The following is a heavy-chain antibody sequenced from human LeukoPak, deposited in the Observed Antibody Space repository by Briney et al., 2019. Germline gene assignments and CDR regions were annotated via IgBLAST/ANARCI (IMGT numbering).Heavy chain of an antibody. CDR1: GFAFSNYW. V-gene: IGHV3-74*01. CDR2: ITRDGSGA. D-gene: IGHD5-24*01. CDR3: ARDGDGYDFDY. Sequence: GGSLRLSCAASGFAFSNYWMHWVRQVPGKGLVWVSRITRDGSGANYADSVKGRFTISRDNARSTLYLQMNSLRAEDTAVYYCARDGDGYDFDYWGQGALVIVSS. J-gene: IGHJ4*02.